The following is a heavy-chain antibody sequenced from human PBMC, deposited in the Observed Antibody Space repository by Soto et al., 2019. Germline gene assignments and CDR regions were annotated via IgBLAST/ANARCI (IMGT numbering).Heavy chain of an antibody. CDR1: GGSISSGGYY. V-gene: IGHV4-31*03. D-gene: IGHD3-3*01. Sequence: SETLSLTCTVSGGSISSGGYYWSWIRQHPGKGLEWIGYIYYSGSTYYNPSLKSRVTISVDTSKNQFSLKLSSVTAADTAVYYCARVCCYDFWSGYYGYWGQGTLVTVSS. CDR3: ARVCCYDFWSGYYGY. CDR2: IYYSGST. J-gene: IGHJ4*02.